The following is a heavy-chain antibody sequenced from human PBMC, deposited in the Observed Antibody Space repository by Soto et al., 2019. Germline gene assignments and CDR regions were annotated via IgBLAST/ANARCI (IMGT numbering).Heavy chain of an antibody. CDR2: IIPIFGTA. J-gene: IGHJ6*02. CDR3: AREVPQFALGMDV. Sequence: SVEVSCRASGGTFSSYAISWVRPAPGQGLEWMGGIIPIFGTANYAQKFQGRVTITADKSTSTAYMELSSLRSEDTAVYYCAREVPQFALGMDVWGQGTTVTVSS. V-gene: IGHV1-69*06. CDR1: GGTFSSYA. D-gene: IGHD3-10*01.